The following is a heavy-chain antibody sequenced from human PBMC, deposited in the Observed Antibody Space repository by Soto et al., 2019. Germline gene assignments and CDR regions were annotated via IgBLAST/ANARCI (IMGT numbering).Heavy chain of an antibody. J-gene: IGHJ4*02. Sequence: QVQLVQSGAEVRKPGASVKVSCKASGYTFSDYYIHWVRQAPGQGLEWMGWINPNSGGTKYAPKCQGGVTMTRDTSITTADMELRRLRSGDMSVYYCAREPATAKPEGVDFWGQGTLVTVSS. CDR3: AREPATAKPEGVDF. D-gene: IGHD1-1*01. V-gene: IGHV1-2*02. CDR1: GYTFSDYY. CDR2: INPNSGGT.